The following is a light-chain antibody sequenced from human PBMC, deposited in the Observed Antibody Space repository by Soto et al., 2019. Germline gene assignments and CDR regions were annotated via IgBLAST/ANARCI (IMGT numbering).Light chain of an antibody. CDR3: QQYGTSEII. V-gene: IGKV3-20*01. Sequence: EFFFSHSPDTLSLSPVERATPSCRASQSLTNSFIAWYQQKPGQAPRLLIYDTSSRASGIPDRFSGSGSGTDFTLTISRLETEDFAVFYCQQYGTSEIIFGQGTRLEIK. CDR1: QSLTNSF. J-gene: IGKJ5*01. CDR2: DTS.